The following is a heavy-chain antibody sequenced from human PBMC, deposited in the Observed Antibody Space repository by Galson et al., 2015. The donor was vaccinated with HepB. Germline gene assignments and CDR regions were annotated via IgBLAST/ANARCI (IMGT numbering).Heavy chain of an antibody. CDR3: AVSTVTTKYFDY. J-gene: IGHJ4*02. D-gene: IGHD4-17*01. V-gene: IGHV1-69*13. CDR1: GGTFSSYG. CDR2: IILIFGTA. Sequence: SVKVSCKASGGTFSSYGISWVRQAPGQGLEWMGGIILIFGTANYAQKFQGRATITAAASTSTAYMELSSLRPEDTAVYYCAVSTVTTKYFDYWGQGTLVTVSS.